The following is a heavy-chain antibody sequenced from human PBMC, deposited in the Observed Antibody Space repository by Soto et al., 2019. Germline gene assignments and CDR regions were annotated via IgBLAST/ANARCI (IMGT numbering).Heavy chain of an antibody. D-gene: IGHD1-20*01. J-gene: IGHJ4*02. CDR2: ISYDGSNK. CDR3: AREAFNNWDKPPTHNSQFDY. V-gene: IGHV3-30-3*01. Sequence: GGSLRLSCAASGFTFSSYAMHWVRQAPGKGLEWVAVISYDGSNKYYADSVKGRFTISRDNSKNTLYLQMNSLRAEDTAVYYCAREAFNNWDKPPTHNSQFDYWGQGTLVTVSS. CDR1: GFTFSSYA.